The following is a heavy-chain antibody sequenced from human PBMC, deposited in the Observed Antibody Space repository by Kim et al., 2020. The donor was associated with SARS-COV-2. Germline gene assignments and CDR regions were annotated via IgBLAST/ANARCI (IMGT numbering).Heavy chain of an antibody. CDR3: ARDSDPDY. V-gene: IGHV1-2*02. Sequence: ASVKVSCKVSGYNFNDHYIHWVRQAPGQGLEWMGWINPNGGETKYAEKFHGKASKTRDMSTNTAYVELYSLSFDDTAVYYCARDSDPDYWGQGTLVTVSS. CDR1: GYNFNDHY. CDR2: INPNGGET. J-gene: IGHJ4*02.